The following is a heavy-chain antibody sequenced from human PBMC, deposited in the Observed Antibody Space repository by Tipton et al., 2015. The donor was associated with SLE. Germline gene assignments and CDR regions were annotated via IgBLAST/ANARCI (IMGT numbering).Heavy chain of an antibody. V-gene: IGHV3-7*01. CDR3: ARGWAAAGEIFDY. CDR2: IKEDGSEK. Sequence: SLRLSCAASGFTFSTYWMSWVRQAPGKGLEWVANIKEDGSEKYYVDSVKGRFTISRDNAKNSLYLQMNSLGAEDTAVYYCARGWAAAGEIFDYWGQGTLVTVSS. D-gene: IGHD6-13*01. CDR1: GFTFSTYW. J-gene: IGHJ4*02.